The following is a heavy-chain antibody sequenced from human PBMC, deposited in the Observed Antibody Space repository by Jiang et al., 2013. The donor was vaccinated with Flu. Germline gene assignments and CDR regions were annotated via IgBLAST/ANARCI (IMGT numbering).Heavy chain of an antibody. J-gene: IGHJ4*02. CDR2: IDWANDK. Sequence: KPTQTLTLTCTFSGFSLNRGEMCVSWIRQPPGKAPEWPALIDWANDKYYTTSLKTRLTISKDTSKNQVVLTMTNMDPVDTGTYYCTSGSYQTPDYWGQGTLVIVSS. D-gene: IGHD3-16*02. CDR1: GFSLNRGEMC. CDR3: TSGSYQTPDY. V-gene: IGHV2-70*01.